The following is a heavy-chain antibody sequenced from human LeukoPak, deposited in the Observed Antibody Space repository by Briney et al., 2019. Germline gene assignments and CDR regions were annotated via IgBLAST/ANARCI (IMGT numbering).Heavy chain of an antibody. D-gene: IGHD5-18*01. V-gene: IGHV4-31*03. CDR1: GGSISSGGYY. J-gene: IGHJ4*02. CDR2: IYYSGST. Sequence: SETLSLTCTVSGGSISSGGYYWSWIRQHPGKGLEWIGYIYYSGSTYYNPSLKSRDTISVDTSKNQFSLKLSSVTAADTAVYYCARRLSYSYGSLDYWGQGTLVTVSS. CDR3: ARRLSYSYGSLDY.